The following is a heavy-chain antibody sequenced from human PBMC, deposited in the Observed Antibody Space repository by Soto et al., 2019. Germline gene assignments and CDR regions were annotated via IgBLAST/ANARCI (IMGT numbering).Heavy chain of an antibody. J-gene: IGHJ6*02. D-gene: IGHD5-12*01. CDR2: IIPIFGTA. CDR3: ARAFSGYDSDPHYYYGMDV. Sequence: QVQLVQSGAEVKKPGSSVKVSCKASVGTFSSYAISWVRQAPGQGLEWMGGIIPIFGTANYAQKFQGRVTITADESTSTAYMELSSLRSEDTAVYYCARAFSGYDSDPHYYYGMDVWGQGTTVTVSS. V-gene: IGHV1-69*01. CDR1: VGTFSSYA.